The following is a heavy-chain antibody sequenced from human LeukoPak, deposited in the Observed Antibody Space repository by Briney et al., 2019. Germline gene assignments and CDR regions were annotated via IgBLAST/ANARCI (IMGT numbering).Heavy chain of an antibody. CDR2: ISSSSSTI. V-gene: IGHV3-48*01. J-gene: IGHJ4*02. Sequence: GGSLRLSCVGSGFTFSSYRMNWVRQAPGKGLEWVSYISSSSSTIYYADSVKGRFTISRDNAKNSLYLQTNSLRAEDTAVYYCARAQYYSDSTGYYYLHYWGQGTLVTVSS. CDR1: GFTFSSYR. D-gene: IGHD3-22*01. CDR3: ARAQYYSDSTGYYYLHY.